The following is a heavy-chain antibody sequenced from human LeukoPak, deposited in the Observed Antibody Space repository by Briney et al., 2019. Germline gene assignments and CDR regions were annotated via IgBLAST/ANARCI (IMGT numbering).Heavy chain of an antibody. D-gene: IGHD2-15*01. CDR2: INPNSGGT. J-gene: IGHJ3*02. CDR3: ARDHPLWSMCCFRDAFDI. V-gene: IGHV1-2*06. CDR1: GYTFTDYY. Sequence: ASVKVSCKASGYTFTDYYIHWVRQAPGQGLEWMGRINPNSGGTNYAQKLQGRVTMTTDTSTSTAYMELRSLRSDDTAVYYCARDHPLWSMCCFRDAFDIWGQGTMVTVSS.